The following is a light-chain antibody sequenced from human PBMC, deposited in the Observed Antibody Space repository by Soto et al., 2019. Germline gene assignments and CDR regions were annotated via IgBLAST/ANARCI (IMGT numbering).Light chain of an antibody. V-gene: IGKV4-1*01. CDR3: QQYYSSPQT. Sequence: DIVMTQSPDSLAVSLGERATVNCKSSQSVFYSSNNKNYLAWYQQRPGQAPKLLIYWASTRESGVPDRFSGSGSGTDFTLTITSLQAEDLAVYYCQQYYSSPQTFGQGTKVEIK. CDR1: QSVFYSSNNKNY. CDR2: WAS. J-gene: IGKJ1*01.